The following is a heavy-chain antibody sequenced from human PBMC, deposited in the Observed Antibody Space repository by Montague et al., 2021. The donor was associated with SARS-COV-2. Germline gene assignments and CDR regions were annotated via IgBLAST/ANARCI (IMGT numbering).Heavy chain of an antibody. V-gene: IGHV4-59*01. J-gene: IGHJ4*02. D-gene: IGHD5-12*01. CDR3: ARLQGGRRLLDY. Sequence: SETLSLTCTVSGGSINNYYWGWIRQPPGKALEYIAYISEIGSTHRNPALTRRVTISVAPSRNQFYLDVNSVTAADTAVYYCARLQGGRRLLDYWGQGTLVTVPS. CDR1: GGSINNYY. CDR2: ISEIGST.